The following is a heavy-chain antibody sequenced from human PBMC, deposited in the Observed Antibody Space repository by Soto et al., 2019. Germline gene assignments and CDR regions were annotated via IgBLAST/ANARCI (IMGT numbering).Heavy chain of an antibody. CDR1: GFTFSSYG. CDR2: ISYDGSNK. J-gene: IGHJ5*02. V-gene: IGHV3-30*18. Sequence: QVQLVESGGGVVQPGRSLRLSCAASGFTFSSYGMHWVRQAPGKGLEWVAVISYDGSNKYYADSVKGRFTISRDNSKNTRYLQVNSLRAGDTAGYYCAKDVRGYCSSTSCPNNWFDPWGQGTRVTVSS. CDR3: AKDVRGYCSSTSCPNNWFDP. D-gene: IGHD2-2*01.